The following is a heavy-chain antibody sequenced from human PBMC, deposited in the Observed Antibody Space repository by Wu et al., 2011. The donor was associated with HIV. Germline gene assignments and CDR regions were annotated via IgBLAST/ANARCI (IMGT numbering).Heavy chain of an antibody. Sequence: QVQLVQSGAEVKKPGSSVKVSCKASGGTFSSYAINWVRQAPGQGLEWMGRIIPIFGTANYAQKFQDRVTITADKSTSTAYMELSSLRSEDTAVYYCASHADSSGYYYRYYFDYWGQGTLVTVSS. D-gene: IGHD3-22*01. J-gene: IGHJ4*02. CDR3: ASHADSSGYYYRYYFDY. CDR2: IIPIFGTA. V-gene: IGHV1-69*14. CDR1: GGTFSSYA.